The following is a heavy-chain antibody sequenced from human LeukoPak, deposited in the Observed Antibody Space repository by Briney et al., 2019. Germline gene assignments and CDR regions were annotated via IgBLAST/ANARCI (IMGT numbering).Heavy chain of an antibody. CDR3: ARDPYSGSTYGMDV. CDR2: INHSGST. J-gene: IGHJ6*02. CDR1: GGSFSGYY. Sequence: SETLSLTCAVYGGSFSGYYWSWIRQPPGKGLEWIGEINHSGSTNYNPSLKSRVTISVDTSKNQFSLKLSSVTAADTAVYYCARDPYSGSTYGMDVWGQGTTVTVSS. D-gene: IGHD1-26*01. V-gene: IGHV4-34*01.